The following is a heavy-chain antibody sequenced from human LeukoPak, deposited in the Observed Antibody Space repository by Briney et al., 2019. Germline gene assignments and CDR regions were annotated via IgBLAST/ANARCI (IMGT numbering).Heavy chain of an antibody. CDR1: GYTFTSYA. V-gene: IGHV1-3*01. CDR2: INAGNGNT. J-gene: IGHJ6*02. D-gene: IGHD2-8*01. Sequence: ASVKVSCKASGYTFTSYAMHWARQAPGQRLEWMGWINAGNGNTKYSQKFQGRVTITRDTSASTAYMELSSLRSEDTAVYYCARERTLYCTNGVCYYYGMDVWGQGTTVTVSS. CDR3: ARERTLYCTNGVCYYYGMDV.